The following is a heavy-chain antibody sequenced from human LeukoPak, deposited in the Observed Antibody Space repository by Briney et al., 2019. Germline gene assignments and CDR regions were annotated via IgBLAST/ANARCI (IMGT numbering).Heavy chain of an antibody. CDR3: ARDTATSGGTIEP. Sequence: GASVKVSCKASGGTFSSYAISWVRQAPGQGLEWMGGIIPIFVTANYPQKFQGRVTITADKSTSTAYMELSSLRSDDTAVYYCARDTATSGGTIEPWGQGTLVTVSS. CDR2: IIPIFVTA. D-gene: IGHD2-8*01. J-gene: IGHJ5*02. V-gene: IGHV1-69*06. CDR1: GGTFSSYA.